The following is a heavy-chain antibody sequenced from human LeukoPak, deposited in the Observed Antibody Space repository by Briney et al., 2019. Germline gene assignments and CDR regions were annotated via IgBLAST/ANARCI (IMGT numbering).Heavy chain of an antibody. J-gene: IGHJ4*02. CDR3: AKGTGTTGGHCDY. CDR2: IYSNGNT. Sequence: PGGSLRLSCAASGFIVSSNYMSWVRQAPGKGLEWISVIYSNGNTYYADSVKGRFTTSRDNPKNTLYLQMNSLRADDTAVYHCAKGTGTTGGHCDYWGPGTLVTVSS. CDR1: GFIVSSNY. D-gene: IGHD1-1*01. V-gene: IGHV3-53*01.